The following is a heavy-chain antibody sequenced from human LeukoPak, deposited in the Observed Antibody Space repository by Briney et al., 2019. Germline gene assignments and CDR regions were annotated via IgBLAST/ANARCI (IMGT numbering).Heavy chain of an antibody. D-gene: IGHD5-24*01. V-gene: IGHV3-7*01. CDR3: ARRAYRRDGYIPFDY. Sequence: GGSLRLSCAASGFTFSSYWMSWVRQAPGKGLEWVANIKQDGSEKYYVDSVKGRFTISRDNAKNSLYLQMNSLRAEDTAVYYCARRAYRRDGYIPFDYWGQGTLATVSS. J-gene: IGHJ4*02. CDR2: IKQDGSEK. CDR1: GFTFSSYW.